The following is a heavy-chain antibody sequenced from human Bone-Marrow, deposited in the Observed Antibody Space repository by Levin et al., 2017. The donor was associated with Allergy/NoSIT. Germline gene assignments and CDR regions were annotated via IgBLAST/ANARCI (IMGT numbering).Heavy chain of an antibody. J-gene: IGHJ6*02. CDR3: ARAGDWESSVWYGTKDYAMEF. CDR1: GVSINNYF. CDR2: IYSTASS. D-gene: IGHD6-19*01. V-gene: IGHV4-59*01. Sequence: SETLSLTCNVSGVSINNYFWSWIRQPPGKGLEWIGYIYSTASSSYNPSLKNRVPMSIETSKNQVSLTLRSVTAAATAVYYCARAGDWESSVWYGTKDYAMEFWGQGTTVTVSS.